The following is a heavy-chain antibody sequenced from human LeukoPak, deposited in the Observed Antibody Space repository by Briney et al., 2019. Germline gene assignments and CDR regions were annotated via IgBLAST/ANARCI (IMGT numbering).Heavy chain of an antibody. CDR3: ARFSPRAMGNYFDF. Sequence: SETLSLTCSVSGASITSYYWSWIRQPPGKGLEWIGYIYYSGSTSSNPSLESRVTISVDTSKNQFSLKLSSVTAADTAVYYCARFSPRAMGNYFDFWGQGTLVTVSS. D-gene: IGHD7-27*01. CDR1: GASITSYY. V-gene: IGHV4-59*12. CDR2: IYYSGST. J-gene: IGHJ4*02.